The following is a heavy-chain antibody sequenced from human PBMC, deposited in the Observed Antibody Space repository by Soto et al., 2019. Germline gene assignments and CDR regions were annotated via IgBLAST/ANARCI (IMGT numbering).Heavy chain of an antibody. CDR2: ISYAGNTK. CDR3: ARDGESVDTTMGPVFDC. J-gene: IGHJ4*02. CDR1: GFTFSSYA. V-gene: IGHV3-30-3*01. Sequence: PGGSLRLSCAASGFTFSSYAMHWVRQAPGKGLEWVALISYAGNTKYYADSVKGRFTISRDNSKNTLFLQMDSLRTEDTSVYYCARDGESVDTTMGPVFDCWGQGTVVTVSS. D-gene: IGHD5-18*01.